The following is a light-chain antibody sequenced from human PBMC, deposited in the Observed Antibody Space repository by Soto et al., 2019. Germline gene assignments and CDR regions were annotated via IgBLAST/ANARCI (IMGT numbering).Light chain of an antibody. V-gene: IGKV3-20*01. CDR3: QQYGSSLGYT. CDR2: GAS. CDR1: QSVSSSY. J-gene: IGKJ2*01. Sequence: EIVLTQSPGTLSLSPGERATLSCRASQSVSSSYLAWYQQKPGQAPRLLIYGASSRATGIPDRFSGSGSGTDFTLTISRLDPEDFAVYYCQQYGSSLGYTFGQGTKLEIK.